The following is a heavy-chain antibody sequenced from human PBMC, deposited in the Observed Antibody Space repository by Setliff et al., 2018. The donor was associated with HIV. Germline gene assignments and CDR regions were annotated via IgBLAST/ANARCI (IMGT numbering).Heavy chain of an antibody. D-gene: IGHD3-10*01. CDR3: ARGDGEASFDI. Sequence: SETLSLTCAVSGGSISSTNWWNWVRQPPGKGLEWIGEIYHSGSTNYSPSLNSRVTISLDKSKNQFSLKLTSVNAADTAVYYCARGDGEASFDIWGRGTMVTVSS. CDR1: GGSISSTNW. CDR2: IYHSGST. J-gene: IGHJ3*02. V-gene: IGHV4-4*02.